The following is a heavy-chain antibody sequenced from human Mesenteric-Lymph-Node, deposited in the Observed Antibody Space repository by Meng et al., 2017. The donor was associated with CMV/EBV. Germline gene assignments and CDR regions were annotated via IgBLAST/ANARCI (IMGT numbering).Heavy chain of an antibody. CDR2: IYYTGST. CDR3: ASRSSGWYPPYNWFDP. J-gene: IGHJ5*02. Sequence: GSLRLSCSVSGGPITSSNYWAWIRQPPGKGLEWIGYIYYTGSTSYNPSLKSRVTISVDTSQNQFSLKVSSVTAADTAVYYCASRSSGWYPPYNWFDPWGQGTLVTVSS. D-gene: IGHD6-19*01. V-gene: IGHV4-39*07. CDR1: GGPITSSNY.